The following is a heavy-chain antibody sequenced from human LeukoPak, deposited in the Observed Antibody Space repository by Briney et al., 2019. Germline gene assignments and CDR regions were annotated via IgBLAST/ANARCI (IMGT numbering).Heavy chain of an antibody. Sequence: GGSLRLSCAASGFIFSSYSMNGVRQAPGKGVEWVSSISGSSIYMYYADSLKGRFTISRDNAKNSLYLQMNSLRAEDTAVYYCATSTSRAGGPGGHPFDYWGQGTLVAVSS. V-gene: IGHV3-21*01. CDR3: ATSTSRAGGPGGHPFDY. J-gene: IGHJ4*02. CDR1: GFIFSSYS. D-gene: IGHD2-2*01. CDR2: ISGSSIYM.